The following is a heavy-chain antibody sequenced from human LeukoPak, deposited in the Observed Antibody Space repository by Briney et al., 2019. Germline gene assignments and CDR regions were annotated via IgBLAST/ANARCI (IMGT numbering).Heavy chain of an antibody. Sequence: GGSLRLSCAVSGFSVSGYWMTWVRQAPGKGLDWVANIKQDGSEKNYVDSVKGRFTISRDNAENSLFLQMNSLRVEDTAVYYCAREWQGGIAAAGTRIEGDYWGQGTLVAVSS. J-gene: IGHJ4*02. CDR2: IKQDGSEK. CDR3: AREWQGGIAAAGTRIEGDY. D-gene: IGHD6-13*01. CDR1: GFSVSGYW. V-gene: IGHV3-7*01.